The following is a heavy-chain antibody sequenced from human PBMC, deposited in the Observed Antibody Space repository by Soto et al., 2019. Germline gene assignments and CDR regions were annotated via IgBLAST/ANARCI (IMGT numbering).Heavy chain of an antibody. CDR3: AKRRGAGGHFDY. V-gene: IGHV3-23*01. D-gene: IGHD2-15*01. Sequence: DVQLLESGGCLVQPEGSLRLSCAASGFTFSSYAMGWVRQGPGKGLEWVAVVSIGGSTHYADSVRGRFTISRDNSKNTLSLHMNSLTAEDTAVYFCAKRRGAGGHFDYWGQGALVTVSS. CDR2: VSIGGST. CDR1: GFTFSSYA. J-gene: IGHJ4*02.